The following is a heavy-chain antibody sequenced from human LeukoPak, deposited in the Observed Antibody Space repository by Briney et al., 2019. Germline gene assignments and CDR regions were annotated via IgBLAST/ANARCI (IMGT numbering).Heavy chain of an antibody. J-gene: IGHJ4*02. V-gene: IGHV4-34*01. Sequence: PSETLSLTCAVYGGSFSVYYWSWIRQPPGKGLDGIGEINHSGSTNYNPSLKSRVTISVDTSKNQFSLKLSSVTAADTAVYYCARVTGYRIEDYFDYWGQGTLVTVSS. CDR2: INHSGST. D-gene: IGHD6-13*01. CDR1: GGSFSVYY. CDR3: ARVTGYRIEDYFDY.